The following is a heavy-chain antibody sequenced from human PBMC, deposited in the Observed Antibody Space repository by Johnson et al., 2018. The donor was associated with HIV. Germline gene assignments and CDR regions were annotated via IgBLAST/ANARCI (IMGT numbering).Heavy chain of an antibody. CDR3: ARGYYYGSGRPPRSAFDI. D-gene: IGHD3-10*01. Sequence: QVQLVESGGCVVQPGRSLRLSCAASGFTFSSYAMHWVRQAPGKGLEWVAVISYDGSNKYYADSVKGRFTISRDNSKNTLYLQMNSLRAEDTAVYYCARGYYYGSGRPPRSAFDIWGQGTMVTVSS. V-gene: IGHV3-30-3*01. CDR1: GFTFSSYA. CDR2: ISYDGSNK. J-gene: IGHJ3*02.